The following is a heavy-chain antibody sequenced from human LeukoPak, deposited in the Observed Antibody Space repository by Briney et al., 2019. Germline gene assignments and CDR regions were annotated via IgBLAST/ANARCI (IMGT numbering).Heavy chain of an antibody. D-gene: IGHD5-18*01. CDR1: GFTFTTFG. Sequence: GGSLRLSCTASGFTFTTFGMSWVRQAPGKGLEWVSAISAGGGSTYYADSVKGRFTISRDNSKNTLYLQMNSLRAEDTAVYYCARDLAAMVTFWETTFDYWGQGTLVTVSS. CDR2: ISAGGGST. CDR3: ARDLAAMVTFWETTFDY. J-gene: IGHJ4*02. V-gene: IGHV3-23*01.